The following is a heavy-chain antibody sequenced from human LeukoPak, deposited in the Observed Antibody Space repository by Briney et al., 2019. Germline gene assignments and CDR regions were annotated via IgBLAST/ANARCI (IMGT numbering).Heavy chain of an antibody. CDR3: ANTDCSSTSCPPGY. Sequence: GGSLRLSCAASGFTFSSSWMSWVRQAPGKGLEWVANIKQDGSEKYYVDSVRGRFTISRDNAKNSLYLQMNSLRAEDTAVYYCANTDCSSTSCPPGYWGQGTLVTVSS. D-gene: IGHD2-2*01. CDR2: IKQDGSEK. CDR1: GFTFSSSW. J-gene: IGHJ4*02. V-gene: IGHV3-7*03.